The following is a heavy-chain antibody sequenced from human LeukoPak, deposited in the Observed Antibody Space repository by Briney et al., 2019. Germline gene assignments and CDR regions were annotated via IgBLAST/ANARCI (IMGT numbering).Heavy chain of an antibody. V-gene: IGHV3-23*01. CDR2: ISGSGGST. D-gene: IGHD2-2*01. Sequence: GGSLRLSCAASGFTFSSYAMSWVRQAPGKGLEWVSAISGSGGSTYYADSVKGRFTISRDNSKNTLYLQMNSLRAEDTAVYYCAKAKVVVVPAAMIDYWRQGTLVTVSS. CDR1: GFTFSSYA. J-gene: IGHJ4*02. CDR3: AKAKVVVVPAAMIDY.